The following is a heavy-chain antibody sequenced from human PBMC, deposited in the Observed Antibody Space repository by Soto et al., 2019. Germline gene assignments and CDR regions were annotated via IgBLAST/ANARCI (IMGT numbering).Heavy chain of an antibody. Sequence: PGGSLRLSCSVSGFTFRCFGMHWVRQAPGKGLEWVAVISDDGSKKYYADSVKGRFTISRDDSQNTLFLHMDHLRDDDTAVYYCAKGRVPANGSYRTFGHWGQGTQVTVSS. CDR1: GFTFRCFG. D-gene: IGHD6-19*01. V-gene: IGHV3-30*18. CDR2: ISDDGSKK. J-gene: IGHJ4*02. CDR3: AKGRVPANGSYRTFGH.